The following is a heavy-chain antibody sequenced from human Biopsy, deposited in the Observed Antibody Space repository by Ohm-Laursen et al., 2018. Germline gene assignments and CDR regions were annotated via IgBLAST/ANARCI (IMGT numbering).Heavy chain of an antibody. CDR2: VYDSGTT. J-gene: IGHJ5*02. Sequence: SETLSLTCSVSGGSVSDSFHFWSWIRQPPGKGLEWIANVYDSGTTNYNPSLKSRVTISLDTSKNQFSLNLSSVTGADTAVYYCARHPTGFWFDPWGQGTLVTVSS. V-gene: IGHV4-61*01. CDR3: ARHPTGFWFDP. CDR1: GGSVSDSFHF.